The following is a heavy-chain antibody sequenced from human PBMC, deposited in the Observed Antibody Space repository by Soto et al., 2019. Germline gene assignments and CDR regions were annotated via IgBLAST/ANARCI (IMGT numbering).Heavy chain of an antibody. V-gene: IGHV1-46*01. CDR1: GYTFASYY. Sequence: ASVKVSCKASGYTFASYYIQWVRQAPGQGLEWMGIINPSGGTTTYAQKFQGRLTITKDTSKNQVVLTMTNMDPMDTGTYYCAHKGPEDWPLDYWGQGTLVTVSS. J-gene: IGHJ4*02. CDR2: INPSGGTT. D-gene: IGHD3-9*01. CDR3: AHKGPEDWPLDY.